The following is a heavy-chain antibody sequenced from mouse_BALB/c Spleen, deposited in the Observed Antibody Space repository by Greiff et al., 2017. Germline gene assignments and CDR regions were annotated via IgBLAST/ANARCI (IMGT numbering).Heavy chain of an antibody. CDR1: GYTFTDYN. D-gene: IGHD2-1*01. J-gene: IGHJ1*01. CDR3: TRDGNYGYFDV. CDR2: IYPYNGGT. V-gene: IGHV1S29*02. Sequence: VQLQQSGPELVKPGASVKISCKASGYTFTDYNMHWVKQSHGKSLEWIGYIYPYNGGTGYNQKFKSKATLTVDNSSSTAYMELRSLTSEDSAVYYCTRDGNYGYFDVWGAGTTVTVSS.